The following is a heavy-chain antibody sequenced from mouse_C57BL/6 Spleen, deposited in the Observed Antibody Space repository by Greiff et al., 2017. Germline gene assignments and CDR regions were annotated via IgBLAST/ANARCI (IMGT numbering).Heavy chain of an antibody. CDR3: ARGYYGSSYYFDY. J-gene: IGHJ2*01. CDR1: GFTFSDYG. V-gene: IGHV5-17*01. CDR2: ISRGSSTI. Sequence: EVKLVESGGGLVKPGGSLKLSCAASGFTFSDYGMHWVRQAPEQGLEWVAYISRGSSTIYYADTVKGRFTISRDTAKNTLFLQMTSLRSEDTAMYYCARGYYGSSYYFDYWGQGTTLTVSS. D-gene: IGHD1-1*01.